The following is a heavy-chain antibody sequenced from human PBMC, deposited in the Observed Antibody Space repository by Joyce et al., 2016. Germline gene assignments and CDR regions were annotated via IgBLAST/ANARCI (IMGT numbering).Heavy chain of an antibody. D-gene: IGHD2-15*01. CDR1: GYTFTRDW. V-gene: IGHV5-51*01. CDR2: IYPGDSDT. CDR3: ARRGEHCSGGSCYSYYGLDV. Sequence: VQLVQSGTEVKKPGESLKISCKASGYTFTRDWIGWVRQMPGKGLEWMGIIYPGDSDTRYSPSFQCQVTISADKSISTAYLQWSSLKASDTAMYYCARRGEHCSGGSCYSYYGLDVWGQGTTVTVSS. J-gene: IGHJ6*02.